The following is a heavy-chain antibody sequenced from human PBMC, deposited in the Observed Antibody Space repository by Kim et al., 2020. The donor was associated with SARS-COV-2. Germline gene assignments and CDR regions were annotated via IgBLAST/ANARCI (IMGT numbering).Heavy chain of an antibody. Sequence: GSLRLSCAASGFTFSSYAMHWVRQAPGKGLEWVAVISYDGSNKYYADSVKGRFTISRDNSKNTLYLQMNSLRAEDTAVYYCARVGSGSYWGHFDYWGQGTLVTVSS. D-gene: IGHD3-10*01. CDR2: ISYDGSNK. V-gene: IGHV3-30*04. J-gene: IGHJ4*02. CDR3: ARVGSGSYWGHFDY. CDR1: GFTFSSYA.